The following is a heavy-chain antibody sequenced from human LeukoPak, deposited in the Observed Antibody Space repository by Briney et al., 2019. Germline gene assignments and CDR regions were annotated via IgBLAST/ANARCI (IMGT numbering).Heavy chain of an antibody. Sequence: ASVKVSCKASGYTFTSYGISWVRQAPGQGLEWMGWISAYNGNTNYAQKLQGRVTMTTDTSTSTAYMELRSLRSDDTAVYYCARDGYCSRTSCRSTQYYYYYYYMDVWGKGTTVTVSS. J-gene: IGHJ6*03. CDR2: ISAYNGNT. V-gene: IGHV1-18*01. CDR1: GYTFTSYG. D-gene: IGHD2-2*03. CDR3: ARDGYCSRTSCRSTQYYYYYYYMDV.